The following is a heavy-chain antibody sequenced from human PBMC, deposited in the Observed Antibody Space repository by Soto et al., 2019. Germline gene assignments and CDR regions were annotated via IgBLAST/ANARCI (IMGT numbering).Heavy chain of an antibody. CDR3: AASIFYYGMDV. CDR1: GYTFTNYW. V-gene: IGHV5-51*01. Sequence: PGESLKISCKGSGYTFTNYWIGWVRQMPGKGLEWMGIIYPGDSDTKYNPSFQGQVTISADKSVTTTYLQWSSLKASDTAIYYCAASIFYYGMDVWGQGTTVTVSS. CDR2: IYPGDSDT. J-gene: IGHJ6*02.